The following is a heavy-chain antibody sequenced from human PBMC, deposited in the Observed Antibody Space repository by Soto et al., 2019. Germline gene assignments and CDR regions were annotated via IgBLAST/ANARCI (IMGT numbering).Heavy chain of an antibody. V-gene: IGHV1-18*01. Sequence: ASVKVSCKASGYTFTSYGIIWVRQAPGQGLEWMGWISAYNGNTNYAQKLQGRVTMTTDTSTSTAYMELRSLRSDDTAVYYCAGGSYCSGGSCYPYFDYWGQGTLITVSS. D-gene: IGHD2-15*01. J-gene: IGHJ4*02. CDR1: GYTFTSYG. CDR2: ISAYNGNT. CDR3: AGGSYCSGGSCYPYFDY.